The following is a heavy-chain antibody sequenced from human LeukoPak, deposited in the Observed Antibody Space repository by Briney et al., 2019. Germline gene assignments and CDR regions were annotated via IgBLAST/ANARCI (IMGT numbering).Heavy chain of an antibody. Sequence: ASVKVSCKASGGTFSSYAISWVRQAPGQGLEWMRRIIPIFGIANYAQKLQGRVTITADKSTSTAYMELSSLRSEDTAVYYCARDGGMATINGGQGYYYGMDVWGQGTTVTVSS. V-gene: IGHV1-69*04. CDR2: IIPIFGIA. D-gene: IGHD5-24*01. J-gene: IGHJ6*02. CDR3: ARDGGMATINGGQGYYYGMDV. CDR1: GGTFSSYA.